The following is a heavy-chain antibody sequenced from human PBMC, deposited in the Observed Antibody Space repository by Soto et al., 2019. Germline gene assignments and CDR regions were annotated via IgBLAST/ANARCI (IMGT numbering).Heavy chain of an antibody. CDR2: ISYDGNNK. CDR1: GFTFNIYA. CDR3: ARDYLQENPRGLVG. V-gene: IGHV3-30-3*01. D-gene: IGHD2-21*01. Sequence: QVQLVESGGGVVQPGRSLRLSCAASGFTFNIYAMHWVRQAPGKGLEWVAVISYDGNNKYYGDSVKGRFTISRDNSKNTLYLQMSILRAEDTAVYYWARDYLQENPRGLVGWGQGTLVTVSS. J-gene: IGHJ4*02.